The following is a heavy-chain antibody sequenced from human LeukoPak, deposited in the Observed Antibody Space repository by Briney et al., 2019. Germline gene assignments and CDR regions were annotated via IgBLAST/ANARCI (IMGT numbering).Heavy chain of an antibody. D-gene: IGHD3-22*01. V-gene: IGHV3-53*05. Sequence: PGGSLRLSCAASGFTVSSNYMSWVRQAPGKGLEWVSVIYSGGSTYYADSVKGRFTISRDNSKNTLYLQMNSLRAEDTAVYYCARETTPDSSGYSFDYWGQGTLVTVSS. CDR3: ARETTPDSSGYSFDY. CDR2: IYSGGST. J-gene: IGHJ4*02. CDR1: GFTVSSNY.